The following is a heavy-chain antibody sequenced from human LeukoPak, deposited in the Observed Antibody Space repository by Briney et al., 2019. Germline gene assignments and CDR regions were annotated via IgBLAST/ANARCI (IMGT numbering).Heavy chain of an antibody. CDR1: GFTFSSYE. D-gene: IGHD1-1*01. J-gene: IGHJ4*02. V-gene: IGHV3-48*03. Sequence: GGSLRLSCAASGFTFSSYEMNWVRQAPGKGLEWVSYISSSGSTIYYADSVRGRFTISRDNAKNSLYLQMNSLRAEDTAVYYCARVNWKYHSFDYWGQGTLVTVSS. CDR3: ARVNWKYHSFDY. CDR2: ISSSGSTI.